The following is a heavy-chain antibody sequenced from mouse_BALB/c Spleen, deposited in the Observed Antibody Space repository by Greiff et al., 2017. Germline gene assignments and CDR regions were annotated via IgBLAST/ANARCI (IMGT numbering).Heavy chain of an antibody. J-gene: IGHJ4*01. V-gene: IGHV14-3*02. D-gene: IGHD3-1*01. Sequence: EVKLVESGAELVKPGASVKLSCTASGFNIKDTYMHWVKQRPEQGLEWIGRIDPANGNTKYDPKFQGKATISADTSSNTAYLQLSSLTSEDTAVYYCARSSGYGVDYWGQGTSVTVSS. CDR1: GFNIKDTY. CDR3: ARSSGYGVDY. CDR2: IDPANGNT.